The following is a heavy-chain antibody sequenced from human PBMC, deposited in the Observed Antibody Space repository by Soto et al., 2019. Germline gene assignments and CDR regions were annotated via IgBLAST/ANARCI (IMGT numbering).Heavy chain of an antibody. CDR3: ARDLGGISMEGDDAFDI. V-gene: IGHV1-2*04. CDR2: INPKSGGT. D-gene: IGHD3-10*01. CDR1: GYTFTGYY. J-gene: IGHJ3*02. Sequence: ASVKVSCKAFGYTFTGYYMHWVRQAPGQGLERMGWINPKSGGTNYAQKFQGWVTMTRDTSISTAYMELSRLRSDDTAVYFCARDLGGISMEGDDAFDIWGQGTMVTVSS.